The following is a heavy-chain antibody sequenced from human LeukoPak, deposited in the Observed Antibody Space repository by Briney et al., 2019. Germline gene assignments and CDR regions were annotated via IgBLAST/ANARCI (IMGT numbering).Heavy chain of an antibody. J-gene: IGHJ3*02. Sequence: GGSPRLSCAASGFTLSSYAMHWVRQAPGKGLEWVAVISYDGSNKYYADSVKGRFTISRDNSKNTLYLQMNSLRAGDTAVYYCAREDRDAFDIWGQGTMVTVSS. CDR2: ISYDGSNK. CDR3: AREDRDAFDI. V-gene: IGHV3-30-3*01. CDR1: GFTLSSYA.